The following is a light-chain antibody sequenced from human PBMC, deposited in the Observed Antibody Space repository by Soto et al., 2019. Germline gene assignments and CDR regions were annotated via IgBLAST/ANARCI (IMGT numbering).Light chain of an antibody. Sequence: QSVMTQSHSASGTPGQRVTISCSGSSANIERNNVNWYQQFPKTAPKLLIYKTDQRPSGVPDRFSASKSGTSASLAISGLKSEDEADYYCASWDDSLNIWVFGGGTQLTVL. CDR1: SANIERNN. CDR2: KTD. V-gene: IGLV1-44*01. CDR3: ASWDDSLNIWV. J-gene: IGLJ3*02.